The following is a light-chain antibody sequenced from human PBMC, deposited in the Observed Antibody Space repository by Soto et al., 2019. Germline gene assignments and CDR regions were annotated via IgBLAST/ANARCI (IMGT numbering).Light chain of an antibody. CDR1: RNVSKW. CDR3: QQANSFPRT. CDR2: DAS. Sequence: TQSPSTLSASVGDSVTITCRASRNVSKWMAWYQQKPGKAPKLLIYDASNLETGVPSRFSGSGSGTDFTLTISSLQPEDFATYFCQQANSFPRTCGGGTKVDI. J-gene: IGKJ4*01. V-gene: IGKV1-12*01.